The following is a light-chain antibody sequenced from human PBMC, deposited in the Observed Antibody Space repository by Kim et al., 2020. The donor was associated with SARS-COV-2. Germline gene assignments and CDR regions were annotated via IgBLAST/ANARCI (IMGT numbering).Light chain of an antibody. Sequence: SSELTQDPAVSVALGQTVRITCQGDSLRSYYATWYQQKPGQAPLLVIFGRNNRPSGIPDRFSGSTSGNTASLTISGDQAEDEADFYCQSRDNTGNVVFGGGTELTVL. CDR3: QSRDNTGNVV. J-gene: IGLJ2*01. V-gene: IGLV3-19*01. CDR1: SLRSYY. CDR2: GRN.